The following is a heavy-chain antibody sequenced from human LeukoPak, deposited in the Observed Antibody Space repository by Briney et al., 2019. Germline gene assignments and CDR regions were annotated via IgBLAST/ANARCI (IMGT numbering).Heavy chain of an antibody. CDR2: IGGDGVGK. Sequence: GGSLRLSCAASGSIFKNYAMMWVRQAPGKGLEWVSAIGGDGVGKDYADSVKGRFTISRDNFKDTVYLEMNSLRVEDTALYYCAKRVGGTPDYWGLGTLVTVAS. J-gene: IGHJ4*02. D-gene: IGHD1-26*01. CDR3: AKRVGGTPDY. CDR1: GSIFKNYA. V-gene: IGHV3-23*01.